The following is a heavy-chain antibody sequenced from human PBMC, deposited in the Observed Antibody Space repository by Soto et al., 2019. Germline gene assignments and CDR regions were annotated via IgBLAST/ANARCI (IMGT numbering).Heavy chain of an antibody. D-gene: IGHD4-4*01. J-gene: IGHJ3*02. Sequence: SETLSLTCAVSGGSISSGGYSWSWIRQPPGKGLEWIGYIYHSGSTYYNPSLKSRVTISVDRSKNQFSLKLSSVTAADTAVYYCARGMTTDDAFDIWGQGTMVTVS. CDR1: GGSISSGGYS. CDR2: IYHSGST. CDR3: ARGMTTDDAFDI. V-gene: IGHV4-30-2*01.